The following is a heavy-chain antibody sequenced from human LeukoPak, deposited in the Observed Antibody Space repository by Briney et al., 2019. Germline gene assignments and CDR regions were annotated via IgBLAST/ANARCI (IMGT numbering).Heavy chain of an antibody. CDR3: ARFWVYRVGGRAFDI. CDR2: ISSSSSTI. J-gene: IGHJ3*02. CDR1: GFTFSSYS. D-gene: IGHD3-16*01. V-gene: IGHV3-48*01. Sequence: PGGSLRLSCAASGFTFSSYSMNWVRQAPGKGLEWVSYISSSSSTIYYADSVKGRFTISRDNAKNSLYLQMNSLRAEDTAVYYCARFWVYRVGGRAFDIWGQGTMVTVSS.